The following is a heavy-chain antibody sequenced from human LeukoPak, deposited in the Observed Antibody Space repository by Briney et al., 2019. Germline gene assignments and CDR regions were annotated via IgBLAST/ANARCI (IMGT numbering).Heavy chain of an antibody. J-gene: IGHJ4*02. CDR2: IYYTGDT. V-gene: IGHV4-39*07. CDR3: ARQTGSGLFILP. CDR1: GDPVTNTRYY. Sequence: SETLSLTCTVSGDPVTNTRYYWGWIRQPPGRGLEWIGTIYYTGDTYYNPSLKSRVTISVDTSNDQFSLELTSATAADTAVYYCARQTGSGLFILPGGQGTLVTVSS. D-gene: IGHD3/OR15-3a*01.